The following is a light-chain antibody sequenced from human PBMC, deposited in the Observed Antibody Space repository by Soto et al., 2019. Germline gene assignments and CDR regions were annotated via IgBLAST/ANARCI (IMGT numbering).Light chain of an antibody. CDR2: SAS. J-gene: IGKJ4*01. CDR1: QRISAF. V-gene: IGKV1-39*01. CDR3: QQSYRLPLT. Sequence: DIQMTQSLSSVSAFVGESVTITCHASQRISAFLNWYHQKPGKAPKLLIYSASYLQSGVPSNFSGSGSGTDFTLSIVTLQPEDSGTYFCQQSYRLPLTFGGGTKVEI.